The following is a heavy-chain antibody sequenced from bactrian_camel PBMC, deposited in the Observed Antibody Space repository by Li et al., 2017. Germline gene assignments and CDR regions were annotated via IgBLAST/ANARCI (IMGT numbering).Heavy chain of an antibody. CDR2: IYTRGGST. CDR1: GFTFSSQI. J-gene: IGHJ4*01. CDR3: AADQSRDGICYRAHY. V-gene: IGHV3S40*01. Sequence: VQLVESGGDLVQPGGSLRLSCAASGFTFSSQILGWARQAPGKGVEWVAGIYTRGGSTYYADSVKGRFTISQDKAKNTVYLQMNSLKTDDTAVYICAADQSRDGICYRAHYWGQGTQVTVS. D-gene: IGHD2*01.